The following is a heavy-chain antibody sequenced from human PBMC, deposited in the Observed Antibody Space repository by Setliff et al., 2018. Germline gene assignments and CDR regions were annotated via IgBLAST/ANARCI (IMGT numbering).Heavy chain of an antibody. Sequence: LKISCKGSGDNFNTNWIAWVRQMPGRGLEWMGVIYPGDPDTRYSPSFEGQVIVSADKSSSSAFLQWNSLKASDTAMYFCARRDFGSDYPLVSWGQGTLVTVSS. V-gene: IGHV5-51*01. CDR2: IYPGDPDT. J-gene: IGHJ4*02. CDR1: GDNFNTNW. D-gene: IGHD6-25*01. CDR3: ARRDFGSDYPLVS.